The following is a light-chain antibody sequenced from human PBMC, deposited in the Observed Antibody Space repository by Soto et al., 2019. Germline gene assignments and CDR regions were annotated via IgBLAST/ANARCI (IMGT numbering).Light chain of an antibody. CDR2: EVD. CDR3: ISHGGDSNV. CDR1: SSDVGATDY. V-gene: IGLV2-8*01. Sequence: QSALTQPPSASGSPGQSVAISCSGTSSDVGATDYVSWYQHHPGKAPNLVIYEVDKRPSGVPDRFSGSKSGNTASLTVSGLQAEDEADYYCISHGGDSNVFGTGTKVTVL. J-gene: IGLJ1*01.